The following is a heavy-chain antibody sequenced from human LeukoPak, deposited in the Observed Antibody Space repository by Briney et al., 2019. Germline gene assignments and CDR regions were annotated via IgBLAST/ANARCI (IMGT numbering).Heavy chain of an antibody. Sequence: GGSLRLSCAASGFTFSSSDMSWVRQAPGSGLEWVSSIRHSDSNTYYADSVMGRFTISRDNSKNTLYLQMNSLSAEDTAVYYCAKVVPITMGRPYYFDYWGQGTLVTVSS. D-gene: IGHD3-10*01. V-gene: IGHV3-23*05. CDR1: GFTFSSSD. CDR3: AKVVPITMGRPYYFDY. J-gene: IGHJ4*02. CDR2: IRHSDSNT.